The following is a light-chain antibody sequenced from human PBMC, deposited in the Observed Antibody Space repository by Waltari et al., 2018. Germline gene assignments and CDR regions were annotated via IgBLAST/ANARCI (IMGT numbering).Light chain of an antibody. CDR1: SSNIVGNP. CDR2: STN. Sequence: QSVLTQPPSASGTPGQRVTISCSGSSSNIVGNPVTWYQHLPGTAPKLLIYSTNLRPSGVPDRFSGSKSGTSASLAISGLQSEDEADYYCAAWDDSLNGYVVFGGGTKLTVL. CDR3: AAWDDSLNGYVV. V-gene: IGLV1-44*01. J-gene: IGLJ2*01.